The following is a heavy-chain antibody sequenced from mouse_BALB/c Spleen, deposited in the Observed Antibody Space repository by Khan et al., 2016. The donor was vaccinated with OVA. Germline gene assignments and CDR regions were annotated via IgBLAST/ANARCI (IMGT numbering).Heavy chain of an antibody. Sequence: DLVKPGASVKLSCKASGYTFTSYWINWIKQRPGQGLEWIGRIGPGSGSTSFNNMFKGKAILPVDTSSSTAYFQLTSLSSEDSAVYFSARSNYYGSGLYAMDYWGQGTSITVSS. CDR3: ARSNYYGSGLYAMDY. CDR2: IGPGSGST. J-gene: IGHJ4*01. D-gene: IGHD1-1*01. V-gene: IGHV1S41*01. CDR1: GYTFTSYW.